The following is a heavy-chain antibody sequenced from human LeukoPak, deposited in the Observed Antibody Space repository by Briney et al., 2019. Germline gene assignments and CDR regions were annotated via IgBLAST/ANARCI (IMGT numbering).Heavy chain of an antibody. CDR3: AKGGKWELLLDY. CDR2: ISWDGGST. D-gene: IGHD1-26*01. CDR1: GFTCDDYA. J-gene: IGHJ4*02. Sequence: GGSLRLSCAASGFTCDDYAMHWVRQAPGKGLEWVSLISWDGGSTYYADSVKGRFTISRDNSKNSLYLQMNSLRAEDTALYYCAKGGKWELLLDYWGQGTLVTVSS. V-gene: IGHV3-43D*03.